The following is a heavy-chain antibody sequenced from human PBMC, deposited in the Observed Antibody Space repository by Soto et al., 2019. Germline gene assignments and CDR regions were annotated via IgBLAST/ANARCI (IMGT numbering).Heavy chain of an antibody. J-gene: IGHJ4*02. V-gene: IGHV3-23*01. Sequence: EVQLLESGGGLVQPGGSLTLSCAASGFTFSSYGMTWVRQAPGKGLEWVSFSSATGDGRYYADSVKGRFTISRDNSKNLLYMQMSSLRADDTAVYYCAKDRRAGGNYGFYSDFGGQGALVIVSS. CDR1: GFTFSSYG. D-gene: IGHD1-7*01. CDR2: SSATGDGR. CDR3: AKDRRAGGNYGFYSDF.